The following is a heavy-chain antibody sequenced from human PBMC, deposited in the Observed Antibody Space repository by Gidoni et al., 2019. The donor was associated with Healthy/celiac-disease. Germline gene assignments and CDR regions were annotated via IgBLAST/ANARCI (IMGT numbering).Heavy chain of an antibody. J-gene: IGHJ4*02. Sequence: EVQLVEAGGGLVKHWRSLSLPCAASGFTFSNAWMSWVRQAPGKGLEWVGRIKSKTDGWTTDYAAPVKGRFTISRDDSKNTLYLQMNSLKTEDTAVYYCTTLPYYDFWSGYYRPAPFDYWGQGTLVTVSS. CDR2: IKSKTDGWTT. D-gene: IGHD3-3*01. V-gene: IGHV3-15*01. CDR3: TTLPYYDFWSGYYRPAPFDY. CDR1: GFTFSNAW.